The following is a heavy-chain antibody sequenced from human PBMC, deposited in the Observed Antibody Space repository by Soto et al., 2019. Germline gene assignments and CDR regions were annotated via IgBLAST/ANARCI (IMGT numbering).Heavy chain of an antibody. J-gene: IGHJ3*02. CDR1: GYTFTSYA. Sequence: QVQLVQSGAEVKKPGASVKVSCKASGYTFTSYAMHWVRQAPGQRLEWMGWINAGNGNTKYSQKFHGRVTITRDTSAGTAYMELSSLRSEDTAVYYCGRVYGDYGSDAFDIWGQGTMVTVSS. CDR3: GRVYGDYGSDAFDI. D-gene: IGHD4-17*01. CDR2: INAGNGNT. V-gene: IGHV1-3*01.